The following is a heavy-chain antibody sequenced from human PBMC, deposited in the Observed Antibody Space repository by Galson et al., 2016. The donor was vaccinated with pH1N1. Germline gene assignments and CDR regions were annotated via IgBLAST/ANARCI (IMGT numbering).Heavy chain of an antibody. Sequence: TLSLTCSVSGVFISSHYWSWIRQPPGKGLEWIGYIYYTGSTNYNPSLKSRVTMSVDTSKNQFSLKLRSVTAADTAVYYCVRLDIVVGENQYYGLDVWGQGTTVTVSS. V-gene: IGHV4-59*11. CDR1: GVFISSHY. CDR3: VRLDIVVGENQYYGLDV. J-gene: IGHJ6*02. CDR2: IYYTGST. D-gene: IGHD2-2*01.